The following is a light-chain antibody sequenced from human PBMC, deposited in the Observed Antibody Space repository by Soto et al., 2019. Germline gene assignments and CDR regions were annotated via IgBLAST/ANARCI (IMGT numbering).Light chain of an antibody. CDR1: QSVLYSSNNKNY. CDR2: WAS. Sequence: DIVMTQSPDSLAVSLGERATINCKSSQSVLYSSNNKNYLAWYQQKPGQPPKLLIYWASTRQFGVPDRFSGSGSGTDFTLTISSLQAEDVAVYYCQQCYSISTTFGGGTRVEIK. J-gene: IGKJ4*01. CDR3: QQCYSISTT. V-gene: IGKV4-1*01.